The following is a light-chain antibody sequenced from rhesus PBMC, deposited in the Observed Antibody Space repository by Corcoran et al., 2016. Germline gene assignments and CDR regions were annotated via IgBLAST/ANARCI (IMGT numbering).Light chain of an antibody. CDR2: LVS. Sequence: DIVMTQTPLSLSVTPGEPASISCRSSQSLLHSNGYTYLHWYLQKPGQSPQLLIYLVSNRAAGVPDRCSCRGSGTDFTLKISRVEAEDVGVYYCEQTLQTPFTFGPGTKLDIK. CDR1: QSLLHSNGYTY. J-gene: IGKJ3*01. CDR3: EQTLQTPFT. V-gene: IGKV2-78*01.